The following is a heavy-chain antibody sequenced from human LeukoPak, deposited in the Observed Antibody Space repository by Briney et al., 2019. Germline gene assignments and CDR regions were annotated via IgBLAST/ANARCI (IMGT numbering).Heavy chain of an antibody. CDR1: VGSISTYY. CDR3: AREYSSSSGKNAFDV. V-gene: IGHV4-4*07. D-gene: IGHD6-6*01. CDR2: IYASGNT. Sequence: AETLSLTCTFSVGSISTYYWSLIRQPAGKGREGMGRIYASGNTNYNPSLKSRVTMSLDTSKNQFSLRLTSVTAADTAVYYCAREYSSSSGKNAFDVWGQGTMVTVSS. J-gene: IGHJ3*01.